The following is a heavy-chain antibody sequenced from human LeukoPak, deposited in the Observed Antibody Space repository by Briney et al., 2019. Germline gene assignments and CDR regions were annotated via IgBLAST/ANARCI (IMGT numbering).Heavy chain of an antibody. CDR3: ARRGGSGRSFDY. V-gene: IGHV4-61*08. CDR2: IYYSGST. CDR1: GASVSSGGYY. Sequence: SETMSRTCTVSGASVSSGGYYWSWLGQPPGKGLEWIGYIYYSGSTNYNPSLKSRVTISVDTSKNQFSLKVSSVTAADTAVYYCARRGGSGRSFDYWGQGTLVTVSS. J-gene: IGHJ4*02. D-gene: IGHD3-10*01.